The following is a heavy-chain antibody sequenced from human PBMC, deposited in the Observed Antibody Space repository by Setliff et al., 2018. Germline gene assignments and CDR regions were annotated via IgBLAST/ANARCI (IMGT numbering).Heavy chain of an antibody. CDR2: SNHGGST. Sequence: NPSETLSLTCSVYGESFSNNYWSWIRQTPGKGLEWIGESNHGGSTSYHPSLKSRVTLSLDTSKNQFSLKLNSVTAADTAVYYCAREGPESDSSGYMDVWGQGTTVTVSS. V-gene: IGHV4-34*01. D-gene: IGHD3-22*01. CDR3: AREGPESDSSGYMDV. J-gene: IGHJ6*03. CDR1: GESFSNNY.